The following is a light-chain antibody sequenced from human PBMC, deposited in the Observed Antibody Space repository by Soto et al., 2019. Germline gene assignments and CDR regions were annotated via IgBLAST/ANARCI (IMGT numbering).Light chain of an antibody. V-gene: IGKV3D-15*01. CDR1: QSVSYY. Sequence: EILMTQSPATLSVSPGERVTFSCRASQSVSYYLAWYQQKPGQAPRLLIYDASNRATGIPARFGGSGSGTDFTLTISSPQPEDFASYYCQQSYITPWTFGQGTKVDIK. CDR2: DAS. CDR3: QQSYITPWT. J-gene: IGKJ1*01.